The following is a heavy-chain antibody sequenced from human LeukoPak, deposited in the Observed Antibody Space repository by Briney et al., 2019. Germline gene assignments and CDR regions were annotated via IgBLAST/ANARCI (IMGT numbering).Heavy chain of an antibody. D-gene: IGHD5-18*01. CDR1: GFTPSSYA. J-gene: IGHJ4*02. CDR2: ISGSGGST. V-gene: IGHV3-23*01. CDR3: AKYVRGYSH. Sequence: GGSLRLSCAPSGFTPSSYATSWVPHAPERGLEWVSAISGSGGSTYYTDSVKGRFTISRDNSKSSLYLQMNSLRAEDTAVYYCAKYVRGYSHWGQGTLLTVSS.